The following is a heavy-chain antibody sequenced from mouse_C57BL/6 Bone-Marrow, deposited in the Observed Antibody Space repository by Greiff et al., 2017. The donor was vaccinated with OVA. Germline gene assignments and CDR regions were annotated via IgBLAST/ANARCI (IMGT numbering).Heavy chain of an antibody. Sequence: EVQLVESGGDLVKPGGSLQLSCAASGFTFSSYGMSWVRQTPDKRLEWVATISSGGSYTYYPDSVKGRFTISRDNAKNTLYLQMSSLKSEDTAMYYCARHFYYSNYGFDYWGQGTTLTVSS. V-gene: IGHV5-6*01. D-gene: IGHD2-5*01. CDR3: ARHFYYSNYGFDY. J-gene: IGHJ2*01. CDR1: GFTFSSYG. CDR2: ISSGGSYT.